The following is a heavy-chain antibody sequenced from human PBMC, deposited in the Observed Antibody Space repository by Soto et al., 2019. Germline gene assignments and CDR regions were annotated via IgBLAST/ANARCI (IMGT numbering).Heavy chain of an antibody. D-gene: IGHD5-12*01. CDR2: ISSSGSTI. CDR3: AREYIVATIQLPYYYGMDV. J-gene: IGHJ6*02. V-gene: IGHV3-11*01. CDR1: GFTFSDYY. Sequence: QVQLVESGGGLVKPGGSLRLSCAASGFTFSDYYMSWIRQAPGKGLEWVSYISSSGSTIYYADSVKGRFTISRDNAKNSLHLQMNSLRAEDAAVYYCAREYIVATIQLPYYYGMDVWGQGTTVTVSS.